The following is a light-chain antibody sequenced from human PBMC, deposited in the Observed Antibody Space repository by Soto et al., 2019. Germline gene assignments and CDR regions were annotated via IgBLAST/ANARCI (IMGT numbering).Light chain of an antibody. CDR1: QSVSSSY. Sequence: EIVLTQSPCTLSLSPGERATLSCRASQSVSSSYLAWYQQQPGQAPRLLIYGASSRATGIPDRFSGSGSGTDFTLTISRLEPEDFAVYYCQQYGSSTLYTFGQGTKLEIK. J-gene: IGKJ2*01. CDR3: QQYGSSTLYT. CDR2: GAS. V-gene: IGKV3-20*01.